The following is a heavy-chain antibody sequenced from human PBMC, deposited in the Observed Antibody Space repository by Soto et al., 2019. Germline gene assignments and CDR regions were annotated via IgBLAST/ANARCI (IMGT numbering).Heavy chain of an antibody. J-gene: IGHJ4*02. CDR3: AKDSWYFDL. D-gene: IGHD6-13*01. Sequence: PGGSLRLSCGASGFVFTTFWMHWVRHVPGKGLVWVARIDTSGHSTNYAESVKGRFTISRDNAKNTVSLQMNSLRVEDTGVYYCAKDSWYFDLWSQGSQVTVSS. CDR1: GFVFTTFW. CDR2: IDTSGHST. V-gene: IGHV3-74*01.